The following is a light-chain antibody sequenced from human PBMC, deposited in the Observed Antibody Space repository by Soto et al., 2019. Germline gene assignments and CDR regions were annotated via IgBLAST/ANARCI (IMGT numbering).Light chain of an antibody. Sequence: EIVMTQSPATLSVSPGERATLSCRASQSVSSNLAWYQQKPGQAPRLLIYGASTRATGIPARFSGSGSGTEVTFTIRSLQAENFSVYYCQQYNNWPPWPFGPGTKVDIK. CDR3: QQYNNWPPWP. V-gene: IGKV3-15*01. CDR2: GAS. CDR1: QSVSSN. J-gene: IGKJ3*01.